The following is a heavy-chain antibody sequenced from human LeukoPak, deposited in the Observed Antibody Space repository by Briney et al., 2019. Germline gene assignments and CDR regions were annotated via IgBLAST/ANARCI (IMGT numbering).Heavy chain of an antibody. D-gene: IGHD4-17*01. CDR3: AKGGPTVTNIDY. CDR2: ISWNSGSI. CDR1: GFTFDDYA. V-gene: IGHV3-9*01. J-gene: IGHJ4*02. Sequence: PGGSLRLSCAASGFTFDDYAMHWVRQAPGKGLEWVSGISWNSGSIGYADSVKGRFTISRDNAKNSLYLQMNSLRAEDTALYYCAKGGPTVTNIDYWGQGTLVTVSS.